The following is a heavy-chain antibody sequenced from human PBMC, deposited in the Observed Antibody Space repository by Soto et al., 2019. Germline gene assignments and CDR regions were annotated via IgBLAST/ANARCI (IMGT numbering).Heavy chain of an antibody. D-gene: IGHD2-15*01. J-gene: IGHJ6*02. CDR2: ISNSGYT. CDR1: GGSISSISNHY. CDR3: ATQGFGILHGLVDV. Sequence: QLQLQASGPGLVKPSETLSLTCTVSGGSISSISNHYCSWIRLSPGKGLEWIGYISNSGYTSYNPPLKSRVIISGNTSKNQFPLRLTSVPAADTAVYYRATQGFGILHGLVDVWGQGTTVTVSS. V-gene: IGHV4-61*05.